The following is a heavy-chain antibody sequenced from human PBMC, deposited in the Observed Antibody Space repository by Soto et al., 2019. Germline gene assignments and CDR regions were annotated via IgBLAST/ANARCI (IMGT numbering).Heavy chain of an antibody. Sequence: QLQLQESGPGLVKPSETLSLTCTVSGGSISSSSYYWGWIRQPPGKGLEWIGSIYYSGSTYYNPSLKSRVTISVDTSKNQFSLKLSSVTAADTAVYYCARHQRMVRGVIGYYGMDVWGQGTTVTVSS. V-gene: IGHV4-39*01. CDR3: ARHQRMVRGVIGYYGMDV. J-gene: IGHJ6*02. CDR2: IYYSGST. D-gene: IGHD3-10*01. CDR1: GGSISSSSYY.